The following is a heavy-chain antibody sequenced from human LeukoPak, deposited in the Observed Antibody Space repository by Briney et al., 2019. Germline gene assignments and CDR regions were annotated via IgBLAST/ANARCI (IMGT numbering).Heavy chain of an antibody. Sequence: SVKVSCKASGGTFSSCAISWVRQAPGQGLEWMGRIIPIFGTANYAQKFQGRVTITTDESTSTAYMELSSLRSEDTAVYYCASDSGYSYGTFDYWGQGTLVTVSS. CDR2: IIPIFGTA. D-gene: IGHD5-18*01. CDR3: ASDSGYSYGTFDY. CDR1: GGTFSSCA. J-gene: IGHJ4*02. V-gene: IGHV1-69*05.